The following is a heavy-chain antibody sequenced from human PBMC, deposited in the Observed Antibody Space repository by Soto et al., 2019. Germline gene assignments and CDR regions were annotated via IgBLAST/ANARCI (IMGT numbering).Heavy chain of an antibody. J-gene: IGHJ4*02. CDR1: GGSISSYY. Sequence: SETLSLTCTVSGGSISSYYWSWIRQPPGKGLEWIGYIYYSGSTNYNPSLKSRVTISVDTSKNQFSLKLSSVTAADTAVYYCATRDMSSGWYYFDYWGQGTLVTVSS. CDR3: ATRDMSSGWYYFDY. D-gene: IGHD6-19*01. V-gene: IGHV4-59*01. CDR2: IYYSGST.